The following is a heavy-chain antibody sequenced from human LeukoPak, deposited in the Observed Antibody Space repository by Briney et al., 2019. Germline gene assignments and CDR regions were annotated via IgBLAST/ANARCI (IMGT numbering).Heavy chain of an antibody. V-gene: IGHV4-31*03. CDR3: ARGRGGLDAGIFDY. D-gene: IGHD3-10*01. CDR1: GGSISSGGYY. Sequence: SETLSLTCTVSGGSISSGGYYWSWIRQHPGKGLEWIGYIYYSGSTYYNPSLKSRVTISVDKSKNQFSLKLSSVTAADTAVYYCARGRGGLDAGIFDYWGQGTLVTVSS. CDR2: IYYSGST. J-gene: IGHJ4*02.